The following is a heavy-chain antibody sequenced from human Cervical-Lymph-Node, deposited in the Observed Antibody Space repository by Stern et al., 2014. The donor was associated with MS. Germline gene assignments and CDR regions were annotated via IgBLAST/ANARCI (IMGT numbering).Heavy chain of an antibody. CDR1: GFTFRTSA. CDR2: LSNDGGDE. J-gene: IGHJ4*02. Sequence: VHLVESGGGVVQPGRSLRLSCTASGFTFRTSAMRWVRQAPGKGLEWVAILSNDGGDEYYAEYVKGRFTISRDKSKNTLYLQMDSLRAEDTAVYYCARDRVVINPAYYFDYWGQGTLVTVSS. CDR3: ARDRVVINPAYYFDY. V-gene: IGHV3-33*05. D-gene: IGHD3-22*01.